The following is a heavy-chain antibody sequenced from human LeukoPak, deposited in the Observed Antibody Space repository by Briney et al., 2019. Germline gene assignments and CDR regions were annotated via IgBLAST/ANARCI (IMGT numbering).Heavy chain of an antibody. D-gene: IGHD5-18*01. Sequence: GGSLRLSCAASGFTFSSYAMHWVRQAPGKGLEWVAVISYDGSNKYYADSVKGRFTISRDNSKNTLYLQMDSLRAEDTAVYYCARDSPGYSYGPLDYWGQGTLVTVSS. J-gene: IGHJ4*02. CDR2: ISYDGSNK. CDR3: ARDSPGYSYGPLDY. V-gene: IGHV3-30-3*01. CDR1: GFTFSSYA.